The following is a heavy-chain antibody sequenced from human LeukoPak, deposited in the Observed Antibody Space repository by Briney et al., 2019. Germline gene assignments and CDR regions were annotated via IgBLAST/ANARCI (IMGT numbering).Heavy chain of an antibody. CDR1: GFSLSTTGMS. V-gene: IGHV2-70*17. D-gene: IGHD2-2*01. J-gene: IGHJ4*02. CDR2: IDWDDDK. CDR3: ARIRGTYCVSTSCSFEDF. Sequence: SGPTLVNPTQTLTLTCTFSGFSLSTTGMSVSWIRQPPGKALERLARIDWDDDKFYSTSLKTRLTISKDTSRSQVVLTVTDMGPVDTATYYCARIRGTYCVSTSCSFEDFWGQGTLVTVSS.